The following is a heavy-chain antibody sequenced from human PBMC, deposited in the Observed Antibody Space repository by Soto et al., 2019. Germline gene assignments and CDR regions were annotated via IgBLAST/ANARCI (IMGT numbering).Heavy chain of an antibody. CDR3: AKAKNDYNWDNRPPFDY. CDR1: GSTLRNYA. J-gene: IGHJ4*02. D-gene: IGHD1-20*01. V-gene: IGHV3-23*01. CDR2: ISANDVGT. Sequence: GGSLRLSCEASGSTLRNYAMTWIRQAPGKGLEWVSLISANDVGTYYAESVKTRFTISTDQSRNTVYLQMDSLRADDTAIYYCAKAKNDYNWDNRPPFDYWGQGTLVTVSS.